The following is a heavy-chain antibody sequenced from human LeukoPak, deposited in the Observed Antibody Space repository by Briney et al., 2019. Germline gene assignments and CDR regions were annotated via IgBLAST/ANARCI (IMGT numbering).Heavy chain of an antibody. V-gene: IGHV1-69*13. J-gene: IGHJ4*02. CDR1: GYTFTSYG. CDR3: ARAWGEVVPAAMLN. D-gene: IGHD2-2*01. CDR2: IIPIFGTA. Sequence: GASVKVSCKASGYTFTSYGISWVRQAPGQGLEWMGGIIPIFGTANYAQKFQGRVTITADESTSTAYMELSSLRSEDTAVYYCARAWGEVVPAAMLNWGQGTLVTVSS.